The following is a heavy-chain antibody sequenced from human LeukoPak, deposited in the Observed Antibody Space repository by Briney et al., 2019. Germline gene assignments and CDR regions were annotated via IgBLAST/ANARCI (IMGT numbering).Heavy chain of an antibody. CDR2: IKQDGSQK. CDR3: AKLLGTCTSYVS. D-gene: IGHD1-1*01. V-gene: IGHV3-7*01. CDR1: GFTFSGYW. J-gene: IGHJ5*02. Sequence: PGGSLTLSCEASGFTFSGYWMSWVRQAAGKGLEWVASIKQDGSQKWYVDSVKGRFTISRDNTKNSLYLQMNSLGAEDTAIYYCAKLLGTCTSYVSWGEGTRVTVSS.